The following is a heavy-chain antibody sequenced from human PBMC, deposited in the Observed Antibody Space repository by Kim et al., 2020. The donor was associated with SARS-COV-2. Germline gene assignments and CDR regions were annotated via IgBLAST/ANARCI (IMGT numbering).Heavy chain of an antibody. CDR1: GGSISSGGYY. CDR2: IYHSGTT. V-gene: IGHV4-31*03. CDR3: ARVGYRSGMDV. J-gene: IGHJ6*02. D-gene: IGHD2-2*01. Sequence: SETLSLTCTVSGGSISSGGYYWSWIRQHPGKGLEWIGYIYHSGTTYYNPSLKSRVTIFIDTSKNQFSLKLSSVTAADTAVYYCARVGYRSGMDVWGQGTTVTVSS.